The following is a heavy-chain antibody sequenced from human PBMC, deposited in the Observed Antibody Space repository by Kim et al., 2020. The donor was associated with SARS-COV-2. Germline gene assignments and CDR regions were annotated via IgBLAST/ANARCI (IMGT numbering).Heavy chain of an antibody. CDR2: ITSKTGGGTT. CDR1: GFTFNNAW. CDR3: TTGLRVGDSDAFDI. J-gene: IGHJ3*02. Sequence: GGSLRLSCAASGFTFNNAWMTWVRQAPGKGLEWVGRITSKTGGGTTYYAAPVKGRFTISRDDSKNTLSLQMNSLETADTAIYYWTTGLRVGDSDAFDIWGQGTMVTVSS. D-gene: IGHD4-17*01. V-gene: IGHV3-15*01.